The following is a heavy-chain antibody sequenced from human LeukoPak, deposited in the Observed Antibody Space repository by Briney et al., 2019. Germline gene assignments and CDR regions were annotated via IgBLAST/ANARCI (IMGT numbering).Heavy chain of an antibody. CDR1: GYTFTSYY. CDR2: INPTYEIT. D-gene: IGHD4-11*01. Sequence: ASVKVSCKASGYTFTSYYMHWVRQAPGQGLEWVAMINPTYEITTYAQKFLGRVTVTRDTSTSTVYMELSSLRSEDTAVYYCARNLRNYDGYPFDYWGQGTLVTVCS. J-gene: IGHJ4*02. CDR3: ARNLRNYDGYPFDY. V-gene: IGHV1-46*01.